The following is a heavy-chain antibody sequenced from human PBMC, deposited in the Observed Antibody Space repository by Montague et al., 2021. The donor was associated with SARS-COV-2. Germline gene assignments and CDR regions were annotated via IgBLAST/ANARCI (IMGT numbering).Heavy chain of an antibody. V-gene: IGHV3-30*18. CDR1: GFTFSSYG. D-gene: IGHD2-2*01. Sequence: SLRLSCAASGFTFSSYGIHWVRQAPGKGLEWVAVISYDESNKHYADSVKGRFTISRDNSKNTLYLQMNSLRAEDTAVYYCAKDQGDCSSSRCFRGWTYYYYGMDVWGQGTTVTVSS. CDR3: AKDQGDCSSSRCFRGWTYYYYGMDV. J-gene: IGHJ6*02. CDR2: ISYDESNK.